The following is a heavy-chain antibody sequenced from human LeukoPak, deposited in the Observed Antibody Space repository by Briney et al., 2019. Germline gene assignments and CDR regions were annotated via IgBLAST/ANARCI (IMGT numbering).Heavy chain of an antibody. J-gene: IGHJ4*02. Sequence: GWAVTLSFLGCGWIFIRYEMNWLGQAAGKGREGLSYISSSGTGRHYAGSGKGRITISSDNAKNSMKLQMYSLQSEDTAVYYCAREDDTSGYYYGICDFWGLGTLVTVSS. CDR3: AREDDTSGYYYGICDF. CDR1: GWIFIRYE. CDR2: ISSSGTGR. D-gene: IGHD3-22*01. V-gene: IGHV3-48*03.